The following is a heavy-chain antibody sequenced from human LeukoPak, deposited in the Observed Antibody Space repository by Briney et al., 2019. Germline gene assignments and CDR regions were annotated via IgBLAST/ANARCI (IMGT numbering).Heavy chain of an antibody. CDR3: AKDIVAAGLFFDY. CDR2: ISSSGTT. V-gene: IGHV3-11*01. Sequence: PGGSLRLSCAASGFTFSDYYMGWIRQAPGKGLEWVSYISSSGTTYYADSVKGRFTISRDNAKNSLFLQMTSLRAEDTAVYYCAKDIVAAGLFFDYWGQGTLVTVSS. D-gene: IGHD6-13*01. J-gene: IGHJ4*02. CDR1: GFTFSDYY.